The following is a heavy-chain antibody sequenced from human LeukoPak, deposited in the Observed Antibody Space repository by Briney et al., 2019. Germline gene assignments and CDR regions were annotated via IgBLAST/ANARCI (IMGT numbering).Heavy chain of an antibody. CDR1: GFTFRNYD. Sequence: PGGSLRLSCAASGFTFRNYDIHWVRQAPGKGLEWVALIRNDASDKYYADSVKGRFTISRDNSKNTLYLQMNSLRPEDTAVYYCANLPDRRGDDYWGQGTLVTVSS. CDR2: IRNDASDK. D-gene: IGHD2-2*01. V-gene: IGHV3-30*02. J-gene: IGHJ4*02. CDR3: ANLPDRRGDDY.